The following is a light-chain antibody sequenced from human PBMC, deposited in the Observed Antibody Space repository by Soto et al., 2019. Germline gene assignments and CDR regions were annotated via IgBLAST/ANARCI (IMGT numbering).Light chain of an antibody. CDR2: GAS. Sequence: EIVLTQSPGTLSLSPGERATLSCRASQSVSSSYLAWYQQKPGQAPRLLSYGASSRATGIPDRFSGSGSGTDFTLTISSLEPEDFAVYYCQQYGSSPMAFGPGTKVDIK. J-gene: IGKJ3*01. V-gene: IGKV3-20*01. CDR3: QQYGSSPMA. CDR1: QSVSSSY.